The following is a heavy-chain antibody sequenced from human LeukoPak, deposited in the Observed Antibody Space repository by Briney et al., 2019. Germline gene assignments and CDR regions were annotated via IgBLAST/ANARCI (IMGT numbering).Heavy chain of an antibody. Sequence: ASVKVSCKASGYTFTSYGISWVRQAPGQGLEWMGWISAYNGNTNYAQKLQGRVTMTTDTSTSTAYMELRSLRSDDTAVYYCARDQGRFDYYDSSGYYRYWGQGTLVTVSS. D-gene: IGHD3-22*01. CDR2: ISAYNGNT. CDR1: GYTFTSYG. J-gene: IGHJ4*02. V-gene: IGHV1-18*01. CDR3: ARDQGRFDYYDSSGYYRY.